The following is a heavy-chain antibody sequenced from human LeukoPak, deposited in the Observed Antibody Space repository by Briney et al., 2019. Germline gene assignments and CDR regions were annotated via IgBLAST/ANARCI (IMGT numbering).Heavy chain of an antibody. J-gene: IGHJ6*03. CDR3: ARSLLYYGYYYYYYMDV. V-gene: IGHV4-59*11. Sequence: SETLSLTCTVSGGSISSHYWSWIRQPPGKGLEWIGYIYYSGSTNYNPSLKSRVTTSVDTSKNQFSLKLSSVTAADTAVYYCARSLLYYGYYYYYYMDVWGKGTTVTVSS. CDR2: IYYSGST. CDR1: GGSISSHY. D-gene: IGHD1-26*01.